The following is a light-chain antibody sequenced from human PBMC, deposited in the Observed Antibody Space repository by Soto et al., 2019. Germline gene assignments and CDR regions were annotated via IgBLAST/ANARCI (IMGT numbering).Light chain of an antibody. J-gene: IGLJ2*01. CDR3: TSWTTSTTMI. CDR1: SSDIGAYNF. CDR2: DVN. V-gene: IGLV2-14*03. Sequence: QSALTQPASVSGSPGQSITISCTGTSSDIGAYNFVSWYQQHPGKAPKLMLYDVNIRPSGVSNRFSGSKSGNTASLTISGLKAEDGADYYCTSWTTSTTMIFGGGTKLTV.